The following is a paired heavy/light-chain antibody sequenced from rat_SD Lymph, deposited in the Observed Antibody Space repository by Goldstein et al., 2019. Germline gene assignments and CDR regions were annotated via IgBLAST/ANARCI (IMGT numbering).Light chain of an antibody. CDR2: YTS. J-gene: IGKJ1*01. V-gene: IGKV19S2*01. CDR3: LQYDNLPWT. CDR1: QNINKY. Sequence: DIQMTQSPPSLSASLGDKVTITCQASQNINKYIAWYQQKPGKAPRQLIRYTSTLVSGTPSRFSGSGSGRDYSFSISNVESEDIASYYCLQYDNLPWTFGGGTKLELK.
Heavy chain of an antibody. CDR3: TRDGNY. Sequence: EVQLVESGGGLVQPGRSLKLSCVASGFTFNNYWMTWIRQAPGKGLEWVASITNTGGSTYYPDSVKGRFTISRDNAKSTLYLQMNSLRSEDTATYYCTRDGNYWGQGVMVTVSS. V-gene: IGHV5-31*01. CDR1: GFTFNNYW. J-gene: IGHJ2*01. CDR2: ITNTGGST.